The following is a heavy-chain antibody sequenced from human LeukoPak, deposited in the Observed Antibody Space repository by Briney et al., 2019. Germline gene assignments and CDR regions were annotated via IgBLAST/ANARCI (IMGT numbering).Heavy chain of an antibody. J-gene: IGHJ4*02. V-gene: IGHV3-7*03. CDR2: IKQDGSEK. CDR3: AKAHPQGTTLYFDC. CDR1: GFTFSTYW. Sequence: GGSLRLSCAASGFTFSTYWMGWVRQAPGKGLEWVANIKQDGSEKYYVDSVKGRFTISRDNAKSSLSLQMNSLRAGDTAIYYCAKAHPQGTTLYFDCWGQGTLVTVSS. D-gene: IGHD3-9*01.